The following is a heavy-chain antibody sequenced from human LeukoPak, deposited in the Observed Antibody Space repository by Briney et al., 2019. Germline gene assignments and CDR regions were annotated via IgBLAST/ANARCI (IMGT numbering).Heavy chain of an antibody. Sequence: ASVKVSCKASGYTFTGYYMHWVRQAPGQGLEWMGWINPNSGGTNYSQKFQGRVILIRDTYISTAYMELSRLRSDDTAVYYCARDHEGYCSSTSCLHYYMDVWGKGTTVTVSS. CDR2: INPNSGGT. V-gene: IGHV1-2*02. D-gene: IGHD2-2*01. J-gene: IGHJ6*03. CDR1: GYTFTGYY. CDR3: ARDHEGYCSSTSCLHYYMDV.